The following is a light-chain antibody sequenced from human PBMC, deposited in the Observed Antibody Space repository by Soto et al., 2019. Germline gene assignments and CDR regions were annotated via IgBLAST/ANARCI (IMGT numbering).Light chain of an antibody. V-gene: IGKV3-20*01. J-gene: IGKJ5*01. CDR1: QILSSNY. CDR3: QQYGSSPPYT. Sequence: PGEGATLSCRAIQILSSNYLAWYQQKPGQAPRLLIYGASSRATGIPDRFSGSGSGTDFTLTISRLEPEDFAVYYCQQYGSSPPYTFGQGTRLEI. CDR2: GAS.